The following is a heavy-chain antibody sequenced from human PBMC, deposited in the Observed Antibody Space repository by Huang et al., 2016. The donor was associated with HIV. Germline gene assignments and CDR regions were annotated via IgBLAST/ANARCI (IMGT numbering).Heavy chain of an antibody. D-gene: IGHD5-12*01. CDR1: VASITNHY. Sequence: QVQLQESGPGLVKPSETLSLTCTVSVASITNHYWDWMRQPPGTGLEWIGSVHHSGSTNYTPTLKIRVTISVDTSRNQFSLRWSSVTAADTAVYYCARDRRLPIVPSDYWGRGTLVTVSS. V-gene: IGHV4-59*11. CDR2: VHHSGST. CDR3: ARDRRLPIVPSDY. J-gene: IGHJ4*02.